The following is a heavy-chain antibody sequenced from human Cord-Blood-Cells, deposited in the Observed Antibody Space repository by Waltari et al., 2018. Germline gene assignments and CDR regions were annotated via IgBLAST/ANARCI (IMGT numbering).Heavy chain of an antibody. CDR3: ARDPSIAVAGTGYFDY. CDR2: INPNSGGT. J-gene: IGHJ4*02. CDR1: GYTFTGYY. Sequence: QVQLVQSGAEVKKPGASVKVSCKASGYTFTGYYMHWVRQAPGQGLEWMGWINPNSGGTNYAKKFQGWVTMTRDTSISTAYMELSRLRSDDTAVYYCARDPSIAVAGTGYFDYWGQGTLVTVSS. V-gene: IGHV1-2*04. D-gene: IGHD6-19*01.